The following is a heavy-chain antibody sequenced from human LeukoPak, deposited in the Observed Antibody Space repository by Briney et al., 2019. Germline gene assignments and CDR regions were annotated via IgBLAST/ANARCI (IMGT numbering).Heavy chain of an antibody. CDR3: ARDSGYSSSWYRYNWFDP. D-gene: IGHD6-13*01. CDR2: IDPNSGGT. V-gene: IGHV1-2*02. J-gene: IGHJ5*02. CDR1: GYTFYGYY. Sequence: ASVNVSCKASGYTFYGYYMHWVRQAPGQGLEWMGWIDPNSGGTNYAQKFQGRVTMTRDTSISTAYMELSRLRSDDTAVYYCARDSGYSSSWYRYNWFDPWGQGTLVTVSS.